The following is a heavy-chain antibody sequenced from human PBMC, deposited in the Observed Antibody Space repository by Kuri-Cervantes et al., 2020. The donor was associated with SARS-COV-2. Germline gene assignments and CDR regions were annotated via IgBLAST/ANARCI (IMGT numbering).Heavy chain of an antibody. J-gene: IGHJ6*03. V-gene: IGHV4-34*01. CDR2: INHSGST. CDR1: GGSFSGYY. Sequence: SQTLSLTCAVYGGSFSGYYWSWIRQPPGKGLEWIGEINHSGSTNYNLSLKSRVTISVDTSKNQFSLNLSSVTAADTAVYYCARRMDVWGKGTTVTVSS. CDR3: ARRMDV.